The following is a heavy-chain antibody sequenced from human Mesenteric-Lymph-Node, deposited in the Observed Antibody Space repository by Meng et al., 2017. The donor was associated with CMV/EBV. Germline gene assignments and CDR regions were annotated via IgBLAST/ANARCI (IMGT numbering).Heavy chain of an antibody. V-gene: IGHV4-31*02. Sequence: VRGDSVNIGGWYWAWVRQYAGRGLEWIGYIYYSGDTYYNPSHRGRVSIYADTSKNHFSLNMNSVTAADTAMYFCARLTDNSWYVAYWGQGTLVTVSS. D-gene: IGHD4-11*01. CDR1: GDSVNIGGWY. J-gene: IGHJ4*02. CDR3: ARLTDNSWYVAY. CDR2: IYYSGDT.